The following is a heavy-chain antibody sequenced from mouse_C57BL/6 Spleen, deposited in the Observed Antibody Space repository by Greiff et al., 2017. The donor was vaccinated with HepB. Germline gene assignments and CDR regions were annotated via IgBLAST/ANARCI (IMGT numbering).Heavy chain of an antibody. CDR1: GYTFTSYW. D-gene: IGHD2-5*01. V-gene: IGHV1-59*01. CDR2: IDPSDSYT. CDR3: ARYYSNYRFYY. J-gene: IGHJ2*01. Sequence: QVQLQQPGAELVRPGPSVKLSCKASGYTFTSYWMHWVKQRPGQGLEWIGVIDPSDSYTNYNQKFKGKATLTVDTSSSTAYMQLSSLTSEDSAVYYCARYYSNYRFYYWGQGTTLTVAS.